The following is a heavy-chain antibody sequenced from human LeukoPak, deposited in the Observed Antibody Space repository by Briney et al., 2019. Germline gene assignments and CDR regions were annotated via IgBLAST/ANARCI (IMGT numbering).Heavy chain of an antibody. CDR3: ARHAVDYYDVSGYYWGQYYFDY. CDR2: IYHSGST. V-gene: IGHV4-59*08. J-gene: IGHJ4*02. CDR1: GGSISSYY. Sequence: PSETLSLTCTVSGGSISSYYWSWIRQPPGKGLEWIGYIYHSGSTNYNPSLKSRVTISVDTSKNQISLKLSSVTAADTAVYYCARHAVDYYDVSGYYWGQYYFDYWGQGTLVTVSS. D-gene: IGHD3-22*01.